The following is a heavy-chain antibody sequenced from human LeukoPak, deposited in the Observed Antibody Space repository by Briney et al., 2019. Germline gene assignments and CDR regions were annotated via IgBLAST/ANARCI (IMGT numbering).Heavy chain of an antibody. J-gene: IGHJ5*02. V-gene: IGHV4-59*01. CDR2: IYYSGST. D-gene: IGHD2-15*01. CDR3: ARGGYCSGGSCYREGHWFDP. CDR1: GGSISNYY. Sequence: PSETLSLTCTVSGGSISNYYWNWIRQPPGKGLEWIGYIYYSGSTNYNPSLKSRVTISVDTSKNQFSLKLSSVTAADTAVYYCARGGYCSGGSCYREGHWFDPWGQGTLVTVSS.